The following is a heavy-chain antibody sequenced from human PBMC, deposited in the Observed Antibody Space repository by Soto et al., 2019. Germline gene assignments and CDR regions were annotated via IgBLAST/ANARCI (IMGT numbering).Heavy chain of an antibody. CDR1: GGSISISSYY. D-gene: IGHD3-22*01. Sequence: SETLSLTCTVSGGSISISSYYWGWIRQPPGKGLEWIGSIYYSGSTYYNPSLKSRVTISVDTSKNQFSLKLSSVTAADTAVYYCARLTGYYDSSGYGYFDYWGQGTLVTVSS. V-gene: IGHV4-39*01. CDR2: IYYSGST. J-gene: IGHJ4*02. CDR3: ARLTGYYDSSGYGYFDY.